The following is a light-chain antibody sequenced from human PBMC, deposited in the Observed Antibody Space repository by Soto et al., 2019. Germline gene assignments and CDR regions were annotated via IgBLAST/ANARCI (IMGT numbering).Light chain of an antibody. J-gene: IGLJ1*01. CDR1: SSDVGGHNY. CDR2: DVN. V-gene: IGLV2-14*01. Sequence: QSVLTQPASVSGSPGQSITISCTGTSSDVGGHNYVSWYQQHPGKAPKVMIYDVNNRPSGVSDRFSGSKSGNTASLTISGLKAEDEADYYCASYTSSTTRVFGTGTKLTVL. CDR3: ASYTSSTTRV.